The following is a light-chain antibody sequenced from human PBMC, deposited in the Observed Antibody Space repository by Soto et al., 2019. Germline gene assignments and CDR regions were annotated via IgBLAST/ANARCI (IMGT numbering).Light chain of an antibody. CDR3: AAWDDSLNAWV. V-gene: IGLV1-40*01. Sequence: QSVLTQPPSVSGAPGQTVTISCTGSSSNIGADFDVHWYQHLPGTAPKLLISRNDNRPSGVPHRFSGSKSGTSASLAIGGLPYEDEADYYCAAWDDSLNAWVFGGGTKLTVL. J-gene: IGLJ3*02. CDR1: SSNIGADFD. CDR2: RND.